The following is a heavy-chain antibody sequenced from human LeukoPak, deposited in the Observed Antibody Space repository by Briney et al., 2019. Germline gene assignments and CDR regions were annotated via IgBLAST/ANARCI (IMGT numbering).Heavy chain of an antibody. J-gene: IGHJ6*02. Sequence: PGGSLRLSCAASGFTFSGSAIRCVRQASGKGLEWVARIKTKAESYATAYVASVKGRFTISRDDSKNTAYLQMDSLKTEDTAMYYCTRLSGGNSDSYYYGLDVWGQGTTVTVSS. CDR2: IKTKAESYAT. D-gene: IGHD4-23*01. CDR1: GFTFSGSA. V-gene: IGHV3-73*01. CDR3: TRLSGGNSDSYYYGLDV.